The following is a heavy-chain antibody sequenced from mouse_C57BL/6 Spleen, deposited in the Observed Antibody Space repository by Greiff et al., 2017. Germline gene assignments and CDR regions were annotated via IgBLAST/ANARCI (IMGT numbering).Heavy chain of an antibody. CDR2: IYPRSGNT. Sequence: VKLVESGAELARPGASVKLSCKASGYTFTSYGISWVKQRTGQGLEWIGEIYPRSGNTYYNEKFKGKATLTADKSSSTAYMELRSLTSEDSAVYFCARRDSSGYWGQGTTLTVSS. J-gene: IGHJ2*01. V-gene: IGHV1-81*01. CDR1: GYTFTSYG. CDR3: ARRDSSGY. D-gene: IGHD3-2*02.